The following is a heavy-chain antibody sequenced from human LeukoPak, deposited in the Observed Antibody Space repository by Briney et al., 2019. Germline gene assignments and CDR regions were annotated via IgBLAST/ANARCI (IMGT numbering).Heavy chain of an antibody. CDR1: GFTFSSYS. Sequence: GGSLRLSCAASGFTFSSYSMNWVRQAPGKGLEWVSSISSSSSYIYYADSVKGRFTISRDNAKNSLYLQMNSLRAEDTAVYYCAKEIYGDSTGSRFQHWGQGTLVTVSS. J-gene: IGHJ1*01. CDR2: ISSSSSYI. CDR3: AKEIYGDSTGSRFQH. V-gene: IGHV3-21*04. D-gene: IGHD4-17*01.